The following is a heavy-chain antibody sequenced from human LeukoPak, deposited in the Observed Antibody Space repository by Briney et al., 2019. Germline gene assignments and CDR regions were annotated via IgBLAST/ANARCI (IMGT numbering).Heavy chain of an antibody. J-gene: IGHJ4*02. D-gene: IGHD2-15*01. CDR3: ARVRSDCSGGSCYSADY. V-gene: IGHV1-2*02. Sequence: ASVKVSCKASGYTFTGYYMHWVRQAPGQGLEWMGWINPNSGGTNYAQKFQGRVTMTRDTSISTAYMELSRLRSDDTAVYYCARVRSDCSGGSCYSADYWGQGTLVTVCS. CDR1: GYTFTGYY. CDR2: INPNSGGT.